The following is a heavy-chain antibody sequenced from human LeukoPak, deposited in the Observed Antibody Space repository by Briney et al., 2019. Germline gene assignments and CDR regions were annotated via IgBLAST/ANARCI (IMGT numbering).Heavy chain of an antibody. CDR2: ISAYNGNT. D-gene: IGHD3-9*01. J-gene: IGHJ4*02. CDR3: AREDILTGTVDY. V-gene: IGHV1-18*01. CDR1: GYTFTSYG. Sequence: GASVKVSCKASGYTFTSYGISWVRQAPGQGLEWMGWISAYNGNTNYAQKLQGRVTMTTDTSTSTAYMELSRLRSDDTTVYYCAREDILTGTVDYWGQGTLVTVSS.